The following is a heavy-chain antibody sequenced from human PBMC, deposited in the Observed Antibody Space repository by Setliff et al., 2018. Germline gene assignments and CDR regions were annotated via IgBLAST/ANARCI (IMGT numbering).Heavy chain of an antibody. J-gene: IGHJ4*02. Sequence: PSETLSLTCAVYGGSFSGYYWSWIRRPPGKGLEWIGEINHSGSTYYNPSLKSRVTISVDTSKNQFSLKLTSVTAADTAVYYCARHGLQFLEWLSAFDYWGQGTLVTVSS. CDR1: GGSFSGYY. D-gene: IGHD3-3*01. CDR3: ARHGLQFLEWLSAFDY. CDR2: INHSGST. V-gene: IGHV4-34*01.